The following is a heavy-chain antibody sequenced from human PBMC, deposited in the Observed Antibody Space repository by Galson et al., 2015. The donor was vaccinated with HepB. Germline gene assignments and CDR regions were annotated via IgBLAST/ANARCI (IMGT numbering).Heavy chain of an antibody. CDR2: IYWDDDT. Sequence: PALVKPTQTLTLPCTFSGFSLSTSGRGVGWIRQPPGKALEWLALIYWDDDTKIRPSLKTRLTVTKDTSKNQVLLTMTDMDPVDTGTYFCAHRRPGWGSAFDIWGQGTPVTVSS. CDR1: GFSLSTSGRG. D-gene: IGHD2-21*01. J-gene: IGHJ3*02. CDR3: AHRRPGWGSAFDI. V-gene: IGHV2-5*02.